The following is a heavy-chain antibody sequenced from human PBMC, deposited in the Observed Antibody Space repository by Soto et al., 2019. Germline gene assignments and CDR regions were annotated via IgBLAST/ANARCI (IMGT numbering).Heavy chain of an antibody. CDR1: GFTVSSNY. J-gene: IGHJ4*02. Sequence: GGSLRLSCAASGFTVSSNYMSWVRQAPGKGLEWVSVIYSGGSTYYADSVKGRFTISRHNSKNTLYLQMNSLRAEDMAVYYCASIVVVPAAKEPYFDYWGQGTLVTVSS. V-gene: IGHV3-66*01. D-gene: IGHD2-2*01. CDR3: ASIVVVPAAKEPYFDY. CDR2: IYSGGST.